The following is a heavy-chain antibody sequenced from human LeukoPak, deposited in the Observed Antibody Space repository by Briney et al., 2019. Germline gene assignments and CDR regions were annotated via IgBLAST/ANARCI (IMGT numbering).Heavy chain of an antibody. V-gene: IGHV4-39*01. CDR2: MSYIGTA. Sequence: PSETLSLTCTVSGDSISSTSYYWGWIRQPPGKGLEWIGSMSYIGTAYYNPSLKSRLTISVDTSNSQFSLKLTSVTAADTAVYYCARQGTLTSRRGGPSWFDPWGQGTLVTVSS. CDR1: GDSISSTSYY. CDR3: ARQGTLTSRRGGPSWFDP. D-gene: IGHD3-10*01. J-gene: IGHJ5*02.